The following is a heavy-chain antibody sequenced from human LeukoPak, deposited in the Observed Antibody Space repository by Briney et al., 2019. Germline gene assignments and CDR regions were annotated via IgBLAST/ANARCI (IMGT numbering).Heavy chain of an antibody. CDR1: GFTFSSYG. Sequence: GGSLRLSCAASGFTFSSYGMHWVRDAPGKGLELVAVGSHDVIAKLYADSVKGRFTISREHSKNTLYLQMSSLRAEETAVYSCAKEHGDLQGFDFWGQGTLVTVSS. V-gene: IGHV3-30*18. CDR2: GSHDVIAK. CDR3: AKEHGDLQGFDF. J-gene: IGHJ4*02. D-gene: IGHD4-17*01.